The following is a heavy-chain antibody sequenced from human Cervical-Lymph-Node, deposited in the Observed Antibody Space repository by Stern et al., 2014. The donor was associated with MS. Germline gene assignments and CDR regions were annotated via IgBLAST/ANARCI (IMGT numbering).Heavy chain of an antibody. CDR3: ARTRSSGWFDGFDT. V-gene: IGHV1-69*06. J-gene: IGHJ3*02. CDR2: IIPMLGT. CDR1: GGTFSSYA. Sequence: QVQLVQSGAEVKKPGSSVRVSCKASGGTFSSYAINWVRQAPGQGLQWMGGIIPMLGTNYARQFQARVTITADKSTNTVHMDLSSLISDDTAVYYCARTRSSGWFDGFDTWGQGTVVTVS. D-gene: IGHD6-19*01.